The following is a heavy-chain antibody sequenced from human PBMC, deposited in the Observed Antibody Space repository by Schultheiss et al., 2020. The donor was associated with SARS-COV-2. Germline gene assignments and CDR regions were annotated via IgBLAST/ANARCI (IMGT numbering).Heavy chain of an antibody. Sequence: GESLKISCAASGFTFSSYSMNWVRQAPGKGLEWVSSISSSSSYIYYADSVKGRFTISRDNAKNSLYLQMNSLRAEDTAVYYCARWTIAARRGIGDYYYGMDVWGQGTTVTVSS. J-gene: IGHJ6*02. D-gene: IGHD6-6*01. CDR3: ARWTIAARRGIGDYYYGMDV. CDR1: GFTFSSYS. V-gene: IGHV3-21*01. CDR2: ISSSSSYI.